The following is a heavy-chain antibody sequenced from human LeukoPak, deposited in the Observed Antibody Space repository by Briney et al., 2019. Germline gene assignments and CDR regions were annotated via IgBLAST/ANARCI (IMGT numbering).Heavy chain of an antibody. J-gene: IGHJ4*02. V-gene: IGHV4-39*01. CDR1: GDSISRDGYY. Sequence: SETLSLTCTVSGDSISRDGYYWGWIRQSPGKGLEWIGSHYYGGVAYYNRPLKSRVGIFIDTPKNQFYLRLTSVTAADTALYFCVRQGALLRSIAYWGQGILVTVSS. CDR2: HYYGGVA. D-gene: IGHD3-3*01. CDR3: VRQGALLRSIAY.